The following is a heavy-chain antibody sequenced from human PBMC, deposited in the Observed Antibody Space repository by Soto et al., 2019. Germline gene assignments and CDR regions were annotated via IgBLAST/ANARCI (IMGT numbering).Heavy chain of an antibody. V-gene: IGHV3-30-3*01. Sequence: QVQLVESGGGVVQPGRSLRLSCAASGFTFSSYAMHWVRQAPGKGLEWVAVISYDGSNKYYADSVKGRFTISRDNSKKTLYLQMNSLRAEDTAVYYCARPDEIAVAERYYYYGMDVWGQGTTVTVSS. D-gene: IGHD6-19*01. CDR3: ARPDEIAVAERYYYYGMDV. CDR1: GFTFSSYA. CDR2: ISYDGSNK. J-gene: IGHJ6*02.